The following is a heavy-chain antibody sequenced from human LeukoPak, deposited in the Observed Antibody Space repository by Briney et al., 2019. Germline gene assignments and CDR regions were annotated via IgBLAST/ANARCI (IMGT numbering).Heavy chain of an antibody. J-gene: IGHJ4*02. Sequence: SETLSLTCTVSGGSISSYYWSWIRQPPGKGLEWIGYIYYSGSTNYNPSFKSRVTISVDTSKNQFSLKLSSVTAADTAVYYCAREAQDSSGWFVDYWGQGTLVTVSS. D-gene: IGHD6-19*01. CDR1: GGSISSYY. V-gene: IGHV4-59*01. CDR3: AREAQDSSGWFVDY. CDR2: IYYSGST.